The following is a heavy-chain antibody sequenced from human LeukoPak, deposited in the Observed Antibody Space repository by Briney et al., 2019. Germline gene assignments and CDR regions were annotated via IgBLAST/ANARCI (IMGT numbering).Heavy chain of an antibody. Sequence: PGGSLRLSCATSGFIFSDHYMDWVRQAPGKGLEWVGHIRNKAKDYTTEYAASVEGRFTISRDDSKNSLYVQMNSLKTEDTAVYYCASVSAGLIEYWGQGTLVIVSS. V-gene: IGHV3-72*01. CDR2: IRNKAKDYTT. J-gene: IGHJ4*02. CDR1: GFIFSDHY. D-gene: IGHD3-16*01. CDR3: ASVSAGLIEY.